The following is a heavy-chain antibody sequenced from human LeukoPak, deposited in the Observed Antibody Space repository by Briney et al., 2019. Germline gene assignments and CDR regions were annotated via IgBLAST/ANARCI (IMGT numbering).Heavy chain of an antibody. V-gene: IGHV3-21*01. CDR2: ISSSSSYI. D-gene: IGHD4-23*01. Sequence: GGSLRLSCAASGFTFSSYSMNWVRQAPGKGLEWVSSISSSSSYIYYADSVKGRFTISRDNAKNSLYLQMNSLRAEDTAVYYCARDLIRDYGVKADAFDIWGQGTMVTVSS. J-gene: IGHJ3*02. CDR3: ARDLIRDYGVKADAFDI. CDR1: GFTFSSYS.